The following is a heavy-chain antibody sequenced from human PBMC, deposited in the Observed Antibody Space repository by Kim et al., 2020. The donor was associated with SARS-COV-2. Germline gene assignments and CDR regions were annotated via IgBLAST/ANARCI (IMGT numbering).Heavy chain of an antibody. Sequence: GGSLRLSCAVSGFTVSHNYMSWVRQAPGKGPECVAVVYNDGTTYYADSVRGRVTISRDFSKNFLYLQMSSLRIEDTAVYYCARLQSDCADYSVCSGNGYFDHWGQGILITVSS. J-gene: IGHJ4*02. CDR2: VYNDGTT. D-gene: IGHD2-21*01. CDR1: GFTVSHNY. V-gene: IGHV3-66*02. CDR3: ARLQSDCADYSVCSGNGYFDH.